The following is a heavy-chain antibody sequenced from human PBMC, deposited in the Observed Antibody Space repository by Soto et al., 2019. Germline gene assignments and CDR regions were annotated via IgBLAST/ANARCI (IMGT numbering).Heavy chain of an antibody. CDR1: GYAFTSHY. CDR3: ATARYYGADSPTDY. Sequence: QVQLVQSGAEVKKPGASVKVSCEASGYAFTSHYMHWVRQAPGQGLEWMGIINPSGGSTNYAQKFQGRATVTSDTSTSTVYLELSGLRSEDTAVYYCATARYYGADSPTDYWGQGTLVTVSS. V-gene: IGHV1-46*01. J-gene: IGHJ4*02. D-gene: IGHD4-17*01. CDR2: INPSGGST.